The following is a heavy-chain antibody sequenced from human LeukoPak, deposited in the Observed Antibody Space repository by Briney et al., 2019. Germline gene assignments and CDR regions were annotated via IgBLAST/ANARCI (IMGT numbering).Heavy chain of an antibody. CDR3: ARAWGYGDYAGNWFDP. V-gene: IGHV3-21*01. CDR1: GFTSSSYS. D-gene: IGHD4-17*01. J-gene: IGHJ5*02. Sequence: GGSLRLSRAASGFTSSSYSMNWVRQAPGKGLEWVSSISSSSSYIYYADSVKGRFTISRDNAKNSLYLQMNSLRAEDTAVYYCARAWGYGDYAGNWFDPWGQGTLVTVSS. CDR2: ISSSSSYI.